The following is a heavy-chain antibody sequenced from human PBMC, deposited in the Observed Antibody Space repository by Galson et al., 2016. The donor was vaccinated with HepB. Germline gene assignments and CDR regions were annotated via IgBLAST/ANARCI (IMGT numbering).Heavy chain of an antibody. V-gene: IGHV3-15*07. Sequence: SLRLSCAVSGLTFSHAWMNWGRQAPGKGLEWVGRIQNGGTTDYAAPVKGRFTISRDDSKNTVYLQMKSLKTEDTAVYYCIWDDHVYYGMAVWGQGTTVTVSS. J-gene: IGHJ6*02. CDR2: IQNGGTT. CDR3: IWDDHVYYGMAV. CDR1: GLTFSHAW. D-gene: IGHD3-16*01.